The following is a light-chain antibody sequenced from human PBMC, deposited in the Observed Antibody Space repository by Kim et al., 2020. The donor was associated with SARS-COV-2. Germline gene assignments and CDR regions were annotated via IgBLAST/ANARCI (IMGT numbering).Light chain of an antibody. J-gene: IGLJ2*01. CDR2: QDS. CDR1: ALPKQY. CDR3: QSADSSGTYVV. V-gene: IGLV3-25*03. Sequence: PGPTARNHGSEKALPKQYAYWYKQKPGQAPVLVIYQDSERPSGIPERFSGSSSGTTVTLTISGVQAEDEADYYCQSADSSGTYVVFGGGTQLTVL.